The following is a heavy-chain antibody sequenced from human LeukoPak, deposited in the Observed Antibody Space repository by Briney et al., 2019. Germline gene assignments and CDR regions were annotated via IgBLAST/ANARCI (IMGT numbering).Heavy chain of an antibody. CDR1: GFTFDDYA. CDR3: AKDSSSSSWYEEFDY. V-gene: IGHV3-9*01. J-gene: IGHJ4*02. D-gene: IGHD6-13*01. Sequence: QPGGSLRLSCAASGFTFDDYAMHWVRQAPGKGLEWVSGISWNSGSITYADSVKGRFTISRDNAKNSLYLQMNSLRAEDTALYYCAKDSSSSSWYEEFDYWGQGTLVTVSS. CDR2: ISWNSGSI.